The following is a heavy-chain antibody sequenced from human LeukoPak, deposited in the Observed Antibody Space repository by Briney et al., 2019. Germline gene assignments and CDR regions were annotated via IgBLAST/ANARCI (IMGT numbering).Heavy chain of an antibody. CDR1: GYTFTNYY. CDR3: ASLFYDSSGYSHFDY. V-gene: IGHV1-2*02. D-gene: IGHD3-22*01. Sequence: ASVTVSCKTSGYTFTNYYVHWVRQAPGQGLEWMGYIVPDSGGADYDQKFQGRVTMTRDTSISTAYMELSRLRSDDTAVYYCASLFYDSSGYSHFDYWGQGTLVTVSS. J-gene: IGHJ4*02. CDR2: IVPDSGGA.